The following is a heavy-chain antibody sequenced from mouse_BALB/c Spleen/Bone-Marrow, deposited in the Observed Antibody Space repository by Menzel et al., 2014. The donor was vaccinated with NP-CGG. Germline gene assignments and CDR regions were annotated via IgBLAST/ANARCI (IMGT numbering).Heavy chain of an antibody. CDR2: ISSGSSTI. D-gene: IGHD2-1*01. Sequence: EVQLVESGGGLVQPGGSRKLSCAASGFTFXSFGMHWVRQAPEKGLEWVAYISSGSSTIYYADTVKGRFTISRDNPKNTLFLQMTSLRSEDTAMYYCARYGTNWYFDVWGAGTTVTVSS. V-gene: IGHV5-17*02. CDR3: ARYGTNWYFDV. CDR1: GFTFXSFG. J-gene: IGHJ1*01.